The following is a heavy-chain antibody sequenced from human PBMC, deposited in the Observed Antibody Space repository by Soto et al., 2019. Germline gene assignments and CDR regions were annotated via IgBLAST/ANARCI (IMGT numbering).Heavy chain of an antibody. Sequence: DVQLVESGGGLVQPGGSLRLSCAASGFTFGAFEMNWVRQAPGKGPEWISNIRNSGDTTYYADSVKGRFSISRDNPNNSLVMQLNSLRLEDTALDFCARQGDRDLLTYYDLWGRCTLVSVSS. CDR3: ARQGDRDLLTYYDL. V-gene: IGHV3-48*03. CDR2: IRNSGDTT. J-gene: IGHJ2*01. CDR1: GFTFGAFE. D-gene: IGHD2-21*01.